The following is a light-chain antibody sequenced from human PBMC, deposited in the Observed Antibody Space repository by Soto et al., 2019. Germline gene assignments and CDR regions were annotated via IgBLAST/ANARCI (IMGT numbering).Light chain of an antibody. J-gene: IGLJ2*01. CDR1: SRDLGFYNY. CDR2: EVN. Sequence: QSVLTQPPSASGSPGQSVTISCTGTSRDLGFYNYASWYQQRPGKAPKLIIYEVNKRPSGVPDRFSGSKSGNTAALTVSGLQAEDEADYYCSSYVGSDNVLFGGGTKLTVL. V-gene: IGLV2-8*01. CDR3: SSYVGSDNVL.